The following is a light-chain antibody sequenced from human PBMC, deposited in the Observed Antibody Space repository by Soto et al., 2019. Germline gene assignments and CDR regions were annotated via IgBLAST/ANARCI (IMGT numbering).Light chain of an antibody. CDR2: EVS. J-gene: IGLJ1*01. V-gene: IGLV2-14*01. Sequence: QSVLTQPASVSGSPGQSITISCTGTSSDVGGYKHVSWYQHHPGKAPKLMIYEVSNRPSGVYNRFSGSKSGYTASLTISGLQAEDEADYYCNSQRSSGTRVFGTGTKVTVL. CDR3: NSQRSSGTRV. CDR1: SSDVGGYKH.